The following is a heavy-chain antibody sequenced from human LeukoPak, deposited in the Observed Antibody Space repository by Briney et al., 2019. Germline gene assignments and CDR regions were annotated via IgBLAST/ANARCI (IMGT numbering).Heavy chain of an antibody. Sequence: SVSVSCKASVGTFSTYAISWVRQAPGQGREWMGGIIPIFGTANYAQKFQGRVTITTDESTSTAYMELSSLRSEDTAVYYCASSTRLLHSYFDYGGQGTLVTVSS. D-gene: IGHD3-22*01. V-gene: IGHV1-69*05. CDR3: ASSTRLLHSYFDY. CDR2: IIPIFGTA. J-gene: IGHJ4*02. CDR1: VGTFSTYA.